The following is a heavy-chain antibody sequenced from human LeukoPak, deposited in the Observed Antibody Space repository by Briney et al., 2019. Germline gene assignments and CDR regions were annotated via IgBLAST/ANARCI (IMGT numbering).Heavy chain of an antibody. D-gene: IGHD3-3*01. CDR3: ARDQPYFWSGYYSSRWFDP. J-gene: IGHJ5*02. CDR2: IIPIFGTA. V-gene: IGHV1-69*13. Sequence: SVKVSCKASGYTFTSYGISWVRQAPGQGLECMGGIIPIFGTANYAQKFQGRVTITADESTSTAYMELSSLRSEDTAVYYCARDQPYFWSGYYSSRWFDPWGQGTLVTVSS. CDR1: GYTFTSYG.